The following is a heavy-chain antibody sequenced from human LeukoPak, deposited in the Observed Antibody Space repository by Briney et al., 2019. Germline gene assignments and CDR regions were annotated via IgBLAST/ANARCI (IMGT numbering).Heavy chain of an antibody. V-gene: IGHV3-21*01. J-gene: IGHJ5*02. CDR2: ISPSGSST. CDR1: GFTFSSYT. Sequence: GGSLRLSCTASGFTFSSYTMNWVRQAPEKGLEWASSISPSGSSTWHADSVKGRFTISRDNAKNSVHLQMTNLRVDDTAVYYCGRDFLGESGAGGPWGQGILVTVSS. CDR3: GRDFLGESGAGGP. D-gene: IGHD3-10*01.